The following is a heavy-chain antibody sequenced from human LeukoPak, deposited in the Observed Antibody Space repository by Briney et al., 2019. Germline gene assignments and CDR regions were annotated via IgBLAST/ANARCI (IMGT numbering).Heavy chain of an antibody. CDR3: ARDRSTHDY. Sequence: VASVKVSCKASGYTFTGYYMHWVRQAPGQGLEWMGWMNPNSGNTGYAQKFQGRVTITRNTSISTAYMELRSLRSDDTAIYYCARDRSTHDYWGQGTLVTVSS. CDR2: MNPNSGNT. J-gene: IGHJ4*02. V-gene: IGHV1-8*03. CDR1: GYTFTGYY. D-gene: IGHD2-15*01.